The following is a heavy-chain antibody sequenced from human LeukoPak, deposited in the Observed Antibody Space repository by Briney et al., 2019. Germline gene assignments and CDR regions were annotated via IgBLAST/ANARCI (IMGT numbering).Heavy chain of an antibody. Sequence: SETLSLTCTVSGGSISSSSYYWGWIRQPPGKGLEWIGSIYYSGSTYYNPSLKSRVTISVDTSKNQFSLKLSSVTAADTAVYYCARAGSYDFWSGYWYYYYMDVWGKGTTVTVSS. CDR3: ARAGSYDFWSGYWYYYYMDV. J-gene: IGHJ6*03. D-gene: IGHD3-3*01. CDR2: IYYSGST. CDR1: GGSISSSSYY. V-gene: IGHV4-39*07.